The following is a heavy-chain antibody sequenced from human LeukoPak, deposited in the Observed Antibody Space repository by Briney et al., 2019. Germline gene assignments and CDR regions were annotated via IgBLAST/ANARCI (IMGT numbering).Heavy chain of an antibody. CDR2: MNPNSGNT. J-gene: IGHJ4*02. D-gene: IGHD3-22*01. Sequence: GASVKVSCKASGYTFTSYDINWVRQATGQELEWMGWMNPNSGNTGYAQKFQGRVTITRNTSISTAYMELSSLRSEDTAVYYCARDGHDSSGYYPDYWGQGTLVTVSS. CDR1: GYTFTSYD. CDR3: ARDGHDSSGYYPDY. V-gene: IGHV1-8*03.